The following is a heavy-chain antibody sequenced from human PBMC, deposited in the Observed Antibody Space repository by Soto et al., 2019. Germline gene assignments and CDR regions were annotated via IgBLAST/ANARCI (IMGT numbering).Heavy chain of an antibody. Sequence: SQTLSLTCVISGDSVSNNGAAWNWIRQSPSRGLEWLGRTYYRSKWYYDYAVSVKSRMTINPDTSKNQFSLQLTSVTPEDTAVYFCARDPPAFHSAFDYWGQGTVVTVS. V-gene: IGHV6-1*01. CDR2: TYYRSKWYY. D-gene: IGHD4-4*01. CDR3: ARDPPAFHSAFDY. J-gene: IGHJ4*02. CDR1: GDSVSNNGAA.